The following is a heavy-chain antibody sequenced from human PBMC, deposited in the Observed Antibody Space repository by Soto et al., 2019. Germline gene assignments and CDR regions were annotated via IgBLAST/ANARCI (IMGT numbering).Heavy chain of an antibody. V-gene: IGHV1-18*01. CDR2: LNTYNGNT. Sequence: QIQLVQSEGEVKKPGASVKVSCKTSGYTFTNYGVTWVRQAPGQGLEWMGWLNTYNGNTKYAQRFQGRVTMTPDTAASTAYVELRSLRSDDTAVYYGARAQTPTESDFWGQGTLVTVSS. CDR3: ARAQTPTESDF. J-gene: IGHJ4*02. CDR1: GYTFTNYG.